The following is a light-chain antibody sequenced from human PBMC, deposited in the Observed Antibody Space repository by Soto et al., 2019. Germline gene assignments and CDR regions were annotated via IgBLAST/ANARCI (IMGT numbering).Light chain of an antibody. CDR3: QQYYSYPEFT. V-gene: IGKV1-8*01. Sequence: AIRMTQSPSSFSASTGDRVTITCRASQGISSYLAWYQQKPGKAPKLLIYAASTLQSGVPSRFSGSGSGTHFTLTISCLQSEDFATYYCQQYYSYPEFTFGPGTKVDIK. J-gene: IGKJ3*01. CDR1: QGISSY. CDR2: AAS.